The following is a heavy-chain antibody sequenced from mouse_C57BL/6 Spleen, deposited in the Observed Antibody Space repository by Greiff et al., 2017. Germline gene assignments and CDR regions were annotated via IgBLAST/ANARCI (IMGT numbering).Heavy chain of an antibody. CDR3: ARYTTVVATGFDY. D-gene: IGHD1-1*01. CDR1: GFNIKNTY. V-gene: IGHV14-3*01. J-gene: IGHJ2*01. Sequence: VHVKQSVAELVRPGASVKLSCTASGFNIKNTYMHWVKQRPEQGLEWIGRIDPANGNTKYAPKFQGKATITADTSSNTAYLQLSSLTSEDTAIYYCARYTTVVATGFDYWGQGTTLTVSS. CDR2: IDPANGNT.